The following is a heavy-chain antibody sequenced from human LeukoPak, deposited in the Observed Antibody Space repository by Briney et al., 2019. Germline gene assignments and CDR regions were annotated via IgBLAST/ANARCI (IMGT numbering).Heavy chain of an antibody. CDR3: ARISTVTERY. CDR1: GFTVSSNY. V-gene: IGHV3-53*01. J-gene: IGHJ4*02. CDR2: IFGGGGT. D-gene: IGHD2-21*02. Sequence: PGGSLRLSCAASGFTVSSNYMAWVRQPPGKGLEWVSVIFGGGGTYYAGSVRGRFTISRDDSKNSLYLQMNSLRAEDTAVYYCARISTVTERYWGQGTLVTVSS.